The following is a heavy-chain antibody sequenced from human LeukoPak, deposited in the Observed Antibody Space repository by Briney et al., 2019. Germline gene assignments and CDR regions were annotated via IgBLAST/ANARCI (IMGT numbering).Heavy chain of an antibody. CDR1: GFTFEDYA. CDR3: AKDSSGRDWLRRALNAFDI. CDR2: LSWISGSI. D-gene: IGHD3-9*01. Sequence: GGSLRLSCGASGFTFEDYAMLWVRQAPGKGLEGVSGLSWISGSIGYADSVNGRFTISRDNAKNSLYLQMNSLRAEDTALYYCAKDSSGRDWLRRALNAFDIWGQGTMVTVSS. J-gene: IGHJ3*02. V-gene: IGHV3-9*01.